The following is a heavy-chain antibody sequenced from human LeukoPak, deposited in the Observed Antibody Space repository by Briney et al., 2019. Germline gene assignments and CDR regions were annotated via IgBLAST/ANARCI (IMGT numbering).Heavy chain of an antibody. J-gene: IGHJ4*02. V-gene: IGHV4-61*02. CDR2: IYTSGGA. D-gene: IGHD2-15*01. CDR3: ARADCESGGNCHYFNY. Sequence: SETLSLTCTVSGDSISSGTYYWSWIRQPAGKGLEWIGRIYTSGGANYNPSLKSRVTISLDTSKNQFSLKLSSVTATDTAVYFCARADCESGGNCHYFNYWGQGTLVTVSS. CDR1: GDSISSGTYY.